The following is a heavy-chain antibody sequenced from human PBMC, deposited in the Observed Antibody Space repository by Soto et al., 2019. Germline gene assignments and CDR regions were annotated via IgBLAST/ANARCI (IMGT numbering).Heavy chain of an antibody. V-gene: IGHV4-34*01. D-gene: IGHD6-13*01. Sequence: TSETLSLTCAVYGGSFSGYYWSWIRQPPGKGLEWIGEINHSGSTNYNPSLKSRVTISVDTSKNQFSLKLSSVTAADTAVYYCARHGHRIAAAYYYYYMDVWGKGTTVTVSS. J-gene: IGHJ6*03. CDR3: ARHGHRIAAAYYYYYMDV. CDR1: GGSFSGYY. CDR2: INHSGST.